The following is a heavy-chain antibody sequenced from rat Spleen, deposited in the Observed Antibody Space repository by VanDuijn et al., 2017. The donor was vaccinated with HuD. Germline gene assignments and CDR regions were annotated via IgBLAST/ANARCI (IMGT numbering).Heavy chain of an antibody. CDR1: GFTFSNYY. J-gene: IGHJ3*01. Sequence: EVQLVESGGGLVQPGRSLKLSCAASGFTFSNYYMAWVRQAPGKGLEWIGEINKDSSTINYSPSLKDKFTISRDNAQNTLYLQMSKLGSEDTAIYYCAREDYYSGEGFAYWGHGTLVTVSS. D-gene: IGHD1-1*01. V-gene: IGHV4-2*01. CDR3: AREDYYSGEGFAY. CDR2: INKDSSTI.